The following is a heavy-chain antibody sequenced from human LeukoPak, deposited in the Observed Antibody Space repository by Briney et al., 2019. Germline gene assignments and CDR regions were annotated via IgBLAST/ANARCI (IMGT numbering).Heavy chain of an antibody. CDR1: GFTFSSYA. D-gene: IGHD4-17*01. Sequence: PGGSLRLSCAASGFTFSSYAMHWVRQAPGKGLEYVSAISSNGGSTYYANSVKGRFTISRDNSKNTLYLQMGSLRAEDMAVYYCARAQYGDHFDYWGQGTLVTVSS. CDR3: ARAQYGDHFDY. CDR2: ISSNGGST. J-gene: IGHJ4*02. V-gene: IGHV3-64*01.